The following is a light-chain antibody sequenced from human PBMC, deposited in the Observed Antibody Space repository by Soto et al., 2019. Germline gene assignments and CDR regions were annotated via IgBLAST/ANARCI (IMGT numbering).Light chain of an antibody. CDR1: QRRSSSY. J-gene: IGKJ4*01. V-gene: IGKV3D-20*02. Sequence: TQSLSPGERATLSCSGSQRRSSSYLAWYQQKPGQAPRLLIYDASSRATGVPDRFSGSGSGTDFTLTISSLQPEDFAAYYCQQHNNYPCTFGVAIKV. CDR3: QQHNNYPCT. CDR2: DAS.